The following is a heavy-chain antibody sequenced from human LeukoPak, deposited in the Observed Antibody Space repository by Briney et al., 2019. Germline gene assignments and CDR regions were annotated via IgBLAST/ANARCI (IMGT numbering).Heavy chain of an antibody. CDR2: ITSSSSNK. CDR1: GFTFSSYS. CDR3: ARDPPSRGTRYFDY. J-gene: IGHJ4*02. Sequence: PGGSLRLSCAASGFTFSSYSMNWVRQAPGEGPEWVSSITSSSSNKDYVDSVKGRFTVFRDNAKNSLYLQMDSLRVEDTAVYYCARDPPSRGTRYFDYWGQGTLVTVSS. V-gene: IGHV3-21*01. D-gene: IGHD3-16*01.